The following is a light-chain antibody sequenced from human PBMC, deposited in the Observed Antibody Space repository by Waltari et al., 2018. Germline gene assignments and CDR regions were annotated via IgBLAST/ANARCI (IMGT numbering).Light chain of an antibody. CDR3: QQYYITPLS. V-gene: IGKV1-5*01. Sequence: IQVTQSPSTLSASVGDRVPITCRATQSISNWLAWYQQKPGKAPKLLIYKASTLESGVPSRFSGSGSGTEFTLTISSLQAEDVAVYYCQQYYITPLSFGGGTKVEIK. CDR1: QSISNW. J-gene: IGKJ4*01. CDR2: KAS.